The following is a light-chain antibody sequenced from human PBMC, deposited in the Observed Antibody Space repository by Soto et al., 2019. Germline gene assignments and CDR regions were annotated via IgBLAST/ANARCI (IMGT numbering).Light chain of an antibody. V-gene: IGKV3-11*01. CDR2: DAS. CDR3: QQRSNWPPWT. Sequence: EIVLTQSPATLSLSPGERATLSCRASQSVSSYLAWYQQKPGQAPRLLIYDASNRATGIPARFSGSGYGTDFTLTISSLEPEDFAVYYCQQRSNWPPWTFGRGTKVELK. CDR1: QSVSSY. J-gene: IGKJ1*01.